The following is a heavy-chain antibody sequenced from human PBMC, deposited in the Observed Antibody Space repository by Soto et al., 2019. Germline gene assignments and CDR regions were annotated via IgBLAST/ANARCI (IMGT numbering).Heavy chain of an antibody. D-gene: IGHD3-16*01. CDR1: GFTFSTNS. CDR3: ASRGWFDA. V-gene: IGHV3-48*02. J-gene: IGHJ5*02. Sequence: EVQLVESGGALVQPGGSLRLSCAASGFTFSTNSMSWVRQAPGKGLEWVSYISSSSDTIYYADSVKGRFSISRYNVNNSLYLQMNSLRDEDTAVYYCASRGWFDAWGQGTQVTVSA. CDR2: ISSSSDTI.